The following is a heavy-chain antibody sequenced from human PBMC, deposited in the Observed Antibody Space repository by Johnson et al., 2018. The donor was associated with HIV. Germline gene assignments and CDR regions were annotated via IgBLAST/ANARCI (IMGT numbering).Heavy chain of an antibody. CDR2: IRYDGSNK. D-gene: IGHD3-16*02. J-gene: IGHJ3*02. CDR1: GFTFSSYG. V-gene: IGHV3-30*02. Sequence: QVQLVESGGGVVQPGGSLRLSCAASGFTFSSYGMHWVRQAPGKGLARVAFIRYDGSNKYYADSVKGRFTISSDNSKNTLYLQMNSLRAEDTAVYYCAKEFMITFGGVIEYDAFDIWGQGTMVTVSS. CDR3: AKEFMITFGGVIEYDAFDI.